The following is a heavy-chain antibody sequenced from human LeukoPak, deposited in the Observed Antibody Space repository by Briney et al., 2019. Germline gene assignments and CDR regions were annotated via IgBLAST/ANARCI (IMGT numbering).Heavy chain of an antibody. J-gene: IGHJ4*02. CDR2: IYYSGST. CDR1: GGSISRSSYY. CDR3: ARGKPNSGFDY. Sequence: SETLSLTCTVPGGSISRSSYYWGWIRQTPGNGLEWIGSIYYSGSTYYNPSLKSRVTISVDTSKNQFSLKLSSVTAADTAVYYCARGKPNSGFDYWGQGTLVTVSS. V-gene: IGHV4-39*07. D-gene: IGHD1-26*01.